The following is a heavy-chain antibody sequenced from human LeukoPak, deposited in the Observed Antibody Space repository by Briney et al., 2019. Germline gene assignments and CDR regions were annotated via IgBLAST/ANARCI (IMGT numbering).Heavy chain of an antibody. J-gene: IGHJ4*02. CDR3: ARAPEFSSGWLLDC. D-gene: IGHD6-19*01. CDR1: GGSISTYY. CDR2: IHTSGST. V-gene: IGHV4-4*07. Sequence: SETLSLTCTVSGGSISTYYWSWIRQSAGKGLEWIGRIHTSGSTNYNPSLKSRVTMSVDTSKNQFSLKVSSVTAADTGVYYCARAPEFSSGWLLDCWGQGSLVTVSS.